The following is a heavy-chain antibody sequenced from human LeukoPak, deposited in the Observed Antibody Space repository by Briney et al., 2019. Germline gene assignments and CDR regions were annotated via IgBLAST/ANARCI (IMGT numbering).Heavy chain of an antibody. CDR3: ARVTLSSGWTFDY. Sequence: ASVKVSCKASGYTFTGYYMRWVRQAPGQGLEWMGWINPNSGGTNYAQKFQGWVTMTRDTSISTAYMELSRLRSDDTAVYYCARVTLSSGWTFDYWGQGTLVTVSS. CDR2: INPNSGGT. J-gene: IGHJ4*02. V-gene: IGHV1-2*04. CDR1: GYTFTGYY. D-gene: IGHD6-19*01.